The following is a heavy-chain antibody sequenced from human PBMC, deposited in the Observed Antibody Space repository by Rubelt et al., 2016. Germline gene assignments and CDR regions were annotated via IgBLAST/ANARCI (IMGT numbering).Heavy chain of an antibody. J-gene: IGHJ6*02. Sequence: QVTLRESGPALVKPTQTLTLTCTFSGFSLSTSGMCVSWIRQPPGKALELLASIDWDDDTYYSTSLKTRLTISMDTTNDRVVLTMTNMDPVDTATYYCARILLPDYYDSSGGMDVWGQGTTVTVSS. CDR1: GFSLSTSGMC. CDR2: IDWDDDT. D-gene: IGHD3-22*01. V-gene: IGHV2-70*15. CDR3: ARILLPDYYDSSGGMDV.